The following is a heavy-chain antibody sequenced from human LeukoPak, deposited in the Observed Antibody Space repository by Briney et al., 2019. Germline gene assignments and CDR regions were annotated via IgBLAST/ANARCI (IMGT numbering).Heavy chain of an antibody. CDR3: TKGPYGNGIYYGMDV. Sequence: PGGSLRLSCAASGFTFSNCGMSWVRLSPGKGLEWVSVVSGSGDNTYYANSVKGRFTVSRDNSKNTLYLQMNNLRGEDTALYYCTKGPYGNGIYYGMDVWGQGTTVTVSS. J-gene: IGHJ6*02. CDR1: GFTFSNCG. D-gene: IGHD3-10*01. V-gene: IGHV3-23*01. CDR2: VSGSGDNT.